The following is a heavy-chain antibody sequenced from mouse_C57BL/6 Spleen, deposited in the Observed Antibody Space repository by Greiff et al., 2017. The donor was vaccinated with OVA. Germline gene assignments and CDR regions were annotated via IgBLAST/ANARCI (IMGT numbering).Heavy chain of an antibody. J-gene: IGHJ4*01. CDR2: IDPSDSYT. CDR1: GYTFTSYW. Sequence: VQLQQSGAELVMPGASVKLSCKASGYTFTSYWMHWVKQRPGQGLEWIGEIDPSDSYTNYNQKFKGKSTLTVDKSSSTAYMQLSSLTSEDSAVYYCARGKVYDYDGYAMDYWGQGTSVTVSS. CDR3: ARGKVYDYDGYAMDY. D-gene: IGHD2-4*01. V-gene: IGHV1-69*01.